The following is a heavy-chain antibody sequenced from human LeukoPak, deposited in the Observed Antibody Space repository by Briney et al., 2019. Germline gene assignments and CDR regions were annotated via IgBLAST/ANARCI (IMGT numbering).Heavy chain of an antibody. J-gene: IGHJ4*02. V-gene: IGHV3-73*01. CDR1: GFTFSGSA. CDR3: TRRLATRDY. Sequence: GGSLRLSCAASGFTFSGSAMHWVRQASGKRLEWVGRIRSKANSYATAYAASVKGRFTISRDDSKNTAYLQMNSLKTEDTAVYYCTRRLATRDYWGQGTLVTVSS. CDR2: IRSKANSYAT.